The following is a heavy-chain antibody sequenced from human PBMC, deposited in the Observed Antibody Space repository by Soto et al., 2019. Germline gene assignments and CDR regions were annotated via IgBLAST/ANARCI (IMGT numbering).Heavy chain of an antibody. J-gene: IGHJ4*02. Sequence: SETLSLTCAVYGGSFSGYYWSWIRQLPGKGLEWIGEINHSGSTNYNPSLKSRVTISVDTSKNQFSLELSSVTAADTAVYYCARNDILTHFDYWGQGTLVTVSS. V-gene: IGHV4-34*01. D-gene: IGHD3-9*01. CDR1: GGSFSGYY. CDR2: INHSGST. CDR3: ARNDILTHFDY.